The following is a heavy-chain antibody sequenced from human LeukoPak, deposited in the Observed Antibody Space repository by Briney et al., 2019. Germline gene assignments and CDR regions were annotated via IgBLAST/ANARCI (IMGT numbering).Heavy chain of an antibody. D-gene: IGHD2-2*01. CDR2: IYYRGNT. Sequence: SQTLSLTCTVSGGSISGGAYYWRWIRQPPGKGLEWIGHIYYRGNTHYNPSRRSRVTISVDTSKNQFSLNLSSVTAADTAVYYCARVVPAAMGLNWFDPSGQGTLVSVSS. V-gene: IGHV4-30-4*01. J-gene: IGHJ5*02. CDR3: ARVVPAAMGLNWFDP. CDR1: GGSISGGAYY.